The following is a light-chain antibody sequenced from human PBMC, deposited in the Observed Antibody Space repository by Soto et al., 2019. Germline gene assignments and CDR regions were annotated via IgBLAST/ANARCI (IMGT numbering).Light chain of an antibody. V-gene: IGLV2-14*01. CDR3: SSYKSSSTYV. CDR1: SSDVGGYDY. Sequence: LTQPASVSRSPGQSIAISCTGPSSDVGGYDYVSWYQQQSGKAPKLMIYDVSNRPSGVSNRFSGSKSGNTASLTISGLQAEDEAEYYCSSYKSSSTYVFGSGTKVTVL. J-gene: IGLJ1*01. CDR2: DVS.